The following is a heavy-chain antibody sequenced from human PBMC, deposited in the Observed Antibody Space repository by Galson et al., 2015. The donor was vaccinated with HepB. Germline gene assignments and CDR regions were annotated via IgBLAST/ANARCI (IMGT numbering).Heavy chain of an antibody. Sequence: SLRLSCAASGFTFSSYSMNWVRQAPGKGLEWVSSISSSSSYIYYAGSVKGRFTISRDNAKNSLYLQMNSLRAEDTAVYYCARDLGLLLGVVGAFDIWGQGTMVTVSS. D-gene: IGHD3-22*01. CDR1: GFTFSSYS. V-gene: IGHV3-21*01. CDR2: ISSSSSYI. J-gene: IGHJ3*02. CDR3: ARDLGLLLGVVGAFDI.